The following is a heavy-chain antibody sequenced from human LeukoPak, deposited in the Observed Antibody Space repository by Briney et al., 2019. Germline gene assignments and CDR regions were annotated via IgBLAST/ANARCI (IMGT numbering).Heavy chain of an antibody. CDR3: ASLDTAKQPLANH. D-gene: IGHD5-18*01. J-gene: IGHJ5*02. CDR2: IREERGQE. CDR1: GFTFNNYA. Sequence: PGGSLRLSCAASGFTFNNYALSWVRQAPGKGLEWVANIREERGQEYYVDSVKGRFTISKNSAKDSLYLQMNTLRVEDTAMYYCASLDTAKQPLANHWGQGTLVTVSS. V-gene: IGHV3-7*03.